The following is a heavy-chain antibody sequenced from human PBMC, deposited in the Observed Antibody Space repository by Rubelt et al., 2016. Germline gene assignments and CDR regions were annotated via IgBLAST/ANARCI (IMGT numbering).Heavy chain of an antibody. CDR2: FDPEDGET. Sequence: QVQLVQSGAEVKKPGASVKVSCKVSGYTLTELSMHWVRQAPGKGLEWMGGFDPEDGETIYAQKFQGRVTMTTDTSTSTAYLGRRSLRSDDTAVYYCARDVRESSNWYEEGNDYWGPGAQVTVSS. D-gene: IGHD1-1*01. CDR1: GYTLTELS. CDR3: ARDVRESSNWYEEGNDY. V-gene: IGHV1-24*01. J-gene: IGHJ4*02.